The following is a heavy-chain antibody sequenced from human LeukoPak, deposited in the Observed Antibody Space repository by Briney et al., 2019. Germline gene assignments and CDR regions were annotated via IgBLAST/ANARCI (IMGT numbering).Heavy chain of an antibody. Sequence: GGSLRLSCEASRFTFSSYAMSWVRQAPGKGLEWVSGIIDSGDNTYYANSVKGRFTISRDNSKNTLYLQMNSLRAEDTAVYYCAKLGGQEVYNYYVGVWGKGTTVAVSS. CDR1: RFTFSSYA. CDR3: AKLGGQEVYNYYVGV. V-gene: IGHV3-23*01. D-gene: IGHD3-16*01. J-gene: IGHJ6*03. CDR2: IIDSGDNT.